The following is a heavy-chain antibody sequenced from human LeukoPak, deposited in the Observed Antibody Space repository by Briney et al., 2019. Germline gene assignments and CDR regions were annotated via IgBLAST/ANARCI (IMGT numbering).Heavy chain of an antibody. CDR2: ISYDGSNK. J-gene: IGHJ4*02. CDR3: ASAELVVTAISY. D-gene: IGHD2-21*02. Sequence: GGSLRLSCAASGFTSSSYAMHWVRQAPGKGLEWVAFISYDGSNKYYADSVKGRFTISRDNAKNTLYLQMNSLRAEDTAVYYCASAELVVTAISYWGQGSLVTVSS. V-gene: IGHV3-30-3*01. CDR1: GFTSSSYA.